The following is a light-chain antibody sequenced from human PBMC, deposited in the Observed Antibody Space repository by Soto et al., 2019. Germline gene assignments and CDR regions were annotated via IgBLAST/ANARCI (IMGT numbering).Light chain of an antibody. J-gene: IGLJ1*01. CDR1: SADVGGYNY. CDR2: EVS. V-gene: IGLV2-14*01. Sequence: QSALTQPASVSGSPGQSITISCAGSSADVGGYNYVSWYQQHPGEAPKLMIYEVSNRPSGVSNRFSGSKSGNTASLTISGLQAEDEAHYYCSSYKSRSTLYFFGTGTKVTVL. CDR3: SSYKSRSTLYF.